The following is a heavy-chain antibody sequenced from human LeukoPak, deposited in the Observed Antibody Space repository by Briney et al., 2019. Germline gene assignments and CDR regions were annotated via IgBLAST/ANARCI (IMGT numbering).Heavy chain of an antibody. D-gene: IGHD5-12*01. Sequence: PGGSLRLSCAASGFTFSSYAISWVRQAPGKGLEWVSAISGSGGSTYYADSVKGRFTISRDNSKNTLYLQMNSLRAEDTAVYYCAKDYIVAKTGYFDYWGQGTLVTVSS. CDR2: ISGSGGST. CDR3: AKDYIVAKTGYFDY. J-gene: IGHJ4*02. V-gene: IGHV3-23*01. CDR1: GFTFSSYA.